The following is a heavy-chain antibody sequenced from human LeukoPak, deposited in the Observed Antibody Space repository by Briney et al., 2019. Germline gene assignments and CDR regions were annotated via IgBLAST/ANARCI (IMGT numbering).Heavy chain of an antibody. V-gene: IGHV4-4*07. Sequence: SETLSLTCTVSGRPIRIYHWSCIRQPAGKGLEWIGRIYTSGSTNYNPSLKSRVTMSVGTSKNQFSLKLSSVTAADTAVYYCARDRGCRSSYVGYWGQGTLVTVSS. CDR3: ARDRGCRSSYVGY. D-gene: IGHD6-13*01. CDR2: IYTSGST. J-gene: IGHJ4*02. CDR1: GRPIRIYH.